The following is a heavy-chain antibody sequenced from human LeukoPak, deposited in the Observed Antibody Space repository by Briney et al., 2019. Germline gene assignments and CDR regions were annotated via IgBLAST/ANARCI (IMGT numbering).Heavy chain of an antibody. Sequence: RGSLRLSCAASGFTFSGSAMHWVRQASGKGLEWVGRIRSKANSYATAYAASVKGRFTISRDNSKNTLYLQMNSLRAEDTALYYCAKVSGSGWNWYFDLWGRGTLVTVSS. CDR1: GFTFSGSA. V-gene: IGHV3-73*01. D-gene: IGHD6-19*01. CDR2: IRSKANSYAT. J-gene: IGHJ2*01. CDR3: AKVSGSGWNWYFDL.